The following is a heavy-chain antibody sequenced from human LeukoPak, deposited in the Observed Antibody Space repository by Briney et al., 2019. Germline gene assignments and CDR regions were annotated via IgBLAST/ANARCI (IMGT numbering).Heavy chain of an antibody. CDR2: ISGSGGST. Sequence: PGGSLRLSCAASGFAFSSYAMSWVRQAPGKGLEWVSAISGSGGSTYYADSVKCRFTISRDDSKNTLYLQINSLRAEDTAVYYCAKASGITMIVVVIPNFGYWGQGTLVTVSS. J-gene: IGHJ4*02. CDR3: AKASGITMIVVVIPNFGY. CDR1: GFAFSSYA. V-gene: IGHV3-23*01. D-gene: IGHD3-22*01.